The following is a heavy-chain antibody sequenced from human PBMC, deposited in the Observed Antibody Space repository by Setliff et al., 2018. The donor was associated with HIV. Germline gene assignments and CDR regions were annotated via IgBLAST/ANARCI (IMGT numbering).Heavy chain of an antibody. CDR2: INHSGST. V-gene: IGHV4-34*01. D-gene: IGHD3-10*01. CDR1: GFTFSNHW. Sequence: LSCAASGFTFSNHWMYWIRQPPGKGLEWIGEINHSGSTNYNPSLKSRVTISVDTSKNQFSLKLSSVTAADTAVYYCARGVRRRTYYYGSGSYYFDYWGQGTLVTVSS. CDR3: ARGVRRRTYYYGSGSYYFDY. J-gene: IGHJ4*02.